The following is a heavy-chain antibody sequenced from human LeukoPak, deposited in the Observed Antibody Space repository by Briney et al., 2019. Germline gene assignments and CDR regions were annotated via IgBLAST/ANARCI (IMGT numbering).Heavy chain of an antibody. J-gene: IGHJ4*02. V-gene: IGHV1-69*04. CDR1: GATVSSYA. Sequence: SVKLSCKASGATVSSYAISWGRQAPGQGLGWMGRILPIHDRRNYAQKFQVRGPITAYKATSTDYMELSSQRSEDTAVYDCASEVVGDYYKSSGYKYDYWGQGTLVTVSS. D-gene: IGHD3-22*01. CDR2: ILPIHDRR. CDR3: ASEVVGDYYKSSGYKYDY.